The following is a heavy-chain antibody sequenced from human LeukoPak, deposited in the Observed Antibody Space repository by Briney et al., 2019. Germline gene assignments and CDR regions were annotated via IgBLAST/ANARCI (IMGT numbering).Heavy chain of an antibody. CDR2: INPNSGGT. Sequence: ASVKVSCKASGYPFTDYYMHWVRQAPGQGLEWMGWINPNSGGTNYAQKFQGRVTMTGDTSISTAYMELSRLRSDDTAVYYCARGTGHWFDPWGQGTLVTVSS. D-gene: IGHD1-1*01. CDR3: ARGTGHWFDP. J-gene: IGHJ5*02. V-gene: IGHV1-2*02. CDR1: GYPFTDYY.